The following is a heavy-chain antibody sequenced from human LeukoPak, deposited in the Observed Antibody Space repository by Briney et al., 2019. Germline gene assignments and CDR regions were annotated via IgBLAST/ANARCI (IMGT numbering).Heavy chain of an antibody. CDR3: ARMTRNSGSSYYYYYYMDV. J-gene: IGHJ6*03. V-gene: IGHV4-34*01. CDR2: INHSGST. Sequence: SETLSLTCAVYGGSFSGYYWSWIRQPPGKGLEWIGEINHSGSTNYNPSLKSRVTISVDTSENQFSLKLSSVTAADTAVYYCARMTRNSGSSYYYYYYMDVWGKGTTVTISS. CDR1: GGSFSGYY. D-gene: IGHD1-26*01.